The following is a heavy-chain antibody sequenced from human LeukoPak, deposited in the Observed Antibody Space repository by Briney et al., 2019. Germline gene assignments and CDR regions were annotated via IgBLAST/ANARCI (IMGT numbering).Heavy chain of an antibody. D-gene: IGHD4-17*01. CDR1: GFTFSTYS. CDR3: ARDYYGDYYQSGYGMDV. J-gene: IGHJ6*02. Sequence: GGSLRLSCAASGFTFSTYSMNWVRQAPGKGLEWVSSISGSGSFKFYTDSVKGRFTISRDNVKRSLYLQLSSLRAEDTDVYYCARDYYGDYYQSGYGMDVWGQGTTVTVSS. V-gene: IGHV3-21*01. CDR2: ISGSGSFK.